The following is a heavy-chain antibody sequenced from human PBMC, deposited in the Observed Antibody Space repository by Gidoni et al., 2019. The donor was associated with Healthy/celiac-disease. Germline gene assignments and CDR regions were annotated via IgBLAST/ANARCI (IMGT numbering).Heavy chain of an antibody. CDR1: GNTFTSDG. CDR3: ARDLGGVVPPYYWFDP. D-gene: IGHD2-2*01. Sequence: QVKLVQAEAEGKKHEATVQVCSKAYGNTFTSDGIRWVRQAPGQGLEWMGWISAYNGNTNSAQKLQGRVTMPTATSTSTAYTELRSLRSDDSAVYYCARDLGGVVPPYYWFDPWCQGTLVTVSS. J-gene: IGHJ5*02. V-gene: IGHV1-18*01. CDR2: ISAYNGNT.